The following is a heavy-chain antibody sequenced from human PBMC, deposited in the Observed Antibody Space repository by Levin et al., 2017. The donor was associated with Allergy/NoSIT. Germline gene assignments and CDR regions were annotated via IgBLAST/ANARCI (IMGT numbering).Heavy chain of an antibody. CDR1: GESFGAYY. CDR2: INHSGST. CDR3: ARGLSTRRLGRKYGEQCYFDY. D-gene: IGHD4-17*01. V-gene: IGHV4-34*01. J-gene: IGHJ4*02. Sequence: SQTLSLTCAVYGESFGAYYWSWVRPPPGKGLEWIGDINHSGSTNYNPSLESRVTISVDTSRNQFSLRLSSVTAADTAVYYCARGLSTRRLGRKYGEQCYFDYWGKGTLITVSS.